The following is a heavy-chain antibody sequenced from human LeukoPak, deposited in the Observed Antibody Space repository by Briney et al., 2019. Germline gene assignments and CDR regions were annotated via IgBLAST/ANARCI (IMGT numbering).Heavy chain of an antibody. CDR3: AKDGAAVKPYYFDY. D-gene: IGHD6-13*01. V-gene: IGHV3-30*18. CDR2: ISYDGSNK. CDR1: GFTFSSYG. Sequence: PGRSLRLPCAASGFTFSSYGMHWVRQAPGKGLEWVAVISYDGSNKYYADPVKGRFTISRDNSKNTLYLQMNSLRAEDTAVYYCAKDGAAVKPYYFDYWGQGTLVTVSS. J-gene: IGHJ4*02.